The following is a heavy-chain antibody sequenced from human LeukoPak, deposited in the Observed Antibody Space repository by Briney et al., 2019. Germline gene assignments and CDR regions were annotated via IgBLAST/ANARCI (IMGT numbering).Heavy chain of an antibody. V-gene: IGHV1-69*05. J-gene: IGHJ3*02. Sequence: ASVKVSCKASGGTFSSYAISWVRQAPGQGREWMGGIIPIFGTANYAQKFQGRVTITTDESTSTAYMELSSLRSEDTAVYYCAREYYYDSSGYPLPRAFDIWGQGTMVTVSS. CDR3: AREYYYDSSGYPLPRAFDI. CDR1: GGTFSSYA. D-gene: IGHD3-22*01. CDR2: IIPIFGTA.